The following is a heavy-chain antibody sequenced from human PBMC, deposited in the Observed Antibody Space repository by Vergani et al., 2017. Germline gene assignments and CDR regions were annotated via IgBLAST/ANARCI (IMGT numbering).Heavy chain of an antibody. CDR3: AREKDPSSWYFGNYYYHMDV. CDR2: TYYRSKWFN. V-gene: IGHV6-1*01. Sequence: QVQLQQSGPRLVKPSQTLSVTCVISGDSVSSNSASWNWIRQSPSRGLEWLGRTYYRSKWFNDYAVSVMGRITINPDTTKNQFSLQLNYVTSEDSAVYSCAREKDPSSWYFGNYYYHMDVWGTGTTVTVSS. CDR1: GDSVSSNSAS. J-gene: IGHJ6*03. D-gene: IGHD6-13*01.